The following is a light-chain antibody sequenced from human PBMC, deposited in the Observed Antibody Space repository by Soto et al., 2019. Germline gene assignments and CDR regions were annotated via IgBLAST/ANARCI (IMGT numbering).Light chain of an antibody. CDR2: QDT. Sequence: SYELTQPPSVSVSPGQTATITCSGDKLGDNYACWYQQKPGRSPVLVIYQDTKRPSGIPERFSGSNSGNTATLTITGSQAMNEADYYCQAWGRSVVVVGETEVTVL. V-gene: IGLV3-1*01. CDR3: QAWGRSVV. CDR1: KLGDNY. J-gene: IGLJ2*01.